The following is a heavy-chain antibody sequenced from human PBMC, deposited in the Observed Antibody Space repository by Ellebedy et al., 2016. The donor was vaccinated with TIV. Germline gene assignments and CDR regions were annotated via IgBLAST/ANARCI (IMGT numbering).Heavy chain of an antibody. CDR2: ISRGGGSGK. J-gene: IGHJ2*01. D-gene: IGHD1-26*01. V-gene: IGHV3-30-3*01. Sequence: GGSLRLSCEGSGFTFSMYAMHWVRQAPGKRLEWVTVISRGGGSGKYYTESVKGRFTVSRDNSKNTQYLQMDSLRPEDTAVYYCARPAEVGDTEVDWYFDLWGRGTLVTVSS. CDR3: ARPAEVGDTEVDWYFDL. CDR1: GFTFSMYA.